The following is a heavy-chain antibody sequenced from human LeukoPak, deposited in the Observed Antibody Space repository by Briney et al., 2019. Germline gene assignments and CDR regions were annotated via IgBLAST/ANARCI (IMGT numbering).Heavy chain of an antibody. V-gene: IGHV3-7*04. J-gene: IGHJ4*02. Sequence: PGGSLRLSCAASGFTFSTYWMSWVRQAPGKGLEWVAIIKGDGSEKAYVDSVKGRFSISRDNAENSLYLQMSSLRAEDTAVYYCAKDWGYEEAGIDFWGQGTLVTVPS. CDR3: AKDWGYEEAGIDF. CDR1: GFTFSTYW. D-gene: IGHD6-13*01. CDR2: IKGDGSEK.